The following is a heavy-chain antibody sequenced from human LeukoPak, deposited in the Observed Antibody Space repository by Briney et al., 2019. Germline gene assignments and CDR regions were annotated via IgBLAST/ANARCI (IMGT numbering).Heavy chain of an antibody. V-gene: IGHV3-74*01. Sequence: GGSLRLSCAASGFTFRNYWMHWIRQAPGKGLVWVSRIKGDGSHTIYADSVKGRFTISRDNAKNTLYLQMKSLRVEDTALYYCVRDWDHFDFDSWGQGTLVTVSS. J-gene: IGHJ5*01. CDR3: VRDWDHFDFDS. CDR1: GFTFRNYW. CDR2: IKGDGSHT. D-gene: IGHD1-26*01.